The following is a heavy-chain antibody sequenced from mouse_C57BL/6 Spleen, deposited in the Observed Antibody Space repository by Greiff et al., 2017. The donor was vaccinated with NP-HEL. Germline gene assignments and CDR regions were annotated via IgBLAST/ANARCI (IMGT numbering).Heavy chain of an antibody. CDR3: ARDRGYYGSNWYFDV. D-gene: IGHD1-1*01. CDR2: ISYDGSN. J-gene: IGHJ1*03. Sequence: EVKLQESGPGLVKPSQSLSLTCSVTGYSITSGYYWNWIRQFPGNKLEWMGYISYDGSNNYNPSLKNRISITRDTSKNQFFLKLNSVTTEDTATYYCARDRGYYGSNWYFDVWGTGTTVTVSS. CDR1: GYSITSGYY. V-gene: IGHV3-6*01.